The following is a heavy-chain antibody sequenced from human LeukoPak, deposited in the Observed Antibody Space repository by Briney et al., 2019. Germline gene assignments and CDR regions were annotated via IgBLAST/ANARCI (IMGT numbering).Heavy chain of an antibody. CDR1: GGSFSGYY. D-gene: IGHD3-3*01. V-gene: IGHV4-34*01. CDR3: ARSGFWSGYRLYYFDY. Sequence: SETLSLTCAVYGGSFSGYYWSWIRQPPGKGLEWIGEINHSGSTNYNPSLKSRVTISVDTSKNQFSLKLSSVTAADTAVYYCARSGFWSGYRLYYFDYWGQGTLVTVSS. J-gene: IGHJ4*02. CDR2: INHSGST.